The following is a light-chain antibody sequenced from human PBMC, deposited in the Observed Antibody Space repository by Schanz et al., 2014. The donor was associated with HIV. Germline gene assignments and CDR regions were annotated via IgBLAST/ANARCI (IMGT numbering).Light chain of an antibody. CDR3: CSYAGSSSLV. Sequence: QSVLTQPASVSGSLGQSITISCTGTSGDVGGYNLPPWYQQHPGKAPKLMIYEGSKRPSGVSNRFSGSKSGNTASLTISGLQAEDEADYYCCSYAGSSSLVFGGGTKVTVL. CDR2: EGS. V-gene: IGLV2-23*01. J-gene: IGLJ2*01. CDR1: SGDVGGYNL.